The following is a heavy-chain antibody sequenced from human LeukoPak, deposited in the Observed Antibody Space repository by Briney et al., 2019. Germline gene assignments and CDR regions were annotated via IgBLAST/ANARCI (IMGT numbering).Heavy chain of an antibody. CDR1: GFTFSSYW. CDR2: IKQAGSEK. Sequence: GGSLRLSCAASGFTFSSYWMSWVRQAPGKGLEWVANIKQAGSEKYYVDSVKGRFTISRDNAKNSLYPQMNSLRAEDTAVYYCARSIIYDSSGYLSCSAFDIWGQGTMVTVSS. D-gene: IGHD3-22*01. CDR3: ARSIIYDSSGYLSCSAFDI. V-gene: IGHV3-7*01. J-gene: IGHJ3*02.